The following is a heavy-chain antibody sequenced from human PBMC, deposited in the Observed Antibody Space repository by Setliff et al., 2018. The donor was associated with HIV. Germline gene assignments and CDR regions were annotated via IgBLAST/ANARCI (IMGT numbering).Heavy chain of an antibody. Sequence: ETLSLTCTVSGGSISSSNYYWGWIRQPPGKGLEWIGNIQHSGSTNYNPSLKSRVTISVDTSKNQFSLKLTSVTAADTAVYYCARDRSHPPYYMDVWGKGTTVTVSS. CDR3: ARDRSHPPYYMDV. J-gene: IGHJ6*03. V-gene: IGHV4-39*07. CDR2: IQHSGST. CDR1: GGSISSSNYY.